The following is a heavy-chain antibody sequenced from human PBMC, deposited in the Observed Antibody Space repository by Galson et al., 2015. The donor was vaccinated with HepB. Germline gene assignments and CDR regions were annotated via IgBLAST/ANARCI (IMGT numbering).Heavy chain of an antibody. Sequence: SVKVSCKASGDTFSSYALHWVRQAPGQGLEWMGGINTGTGNAKYSKKFQGRVTITRDTSASTAYMELSSLRYEDTGVYYCARDVFGSGACCGHYFGQGTLVIVPS. D-gene: IGHD3-10*01. J-gene: IGHJ4*02. CDR2: INTGTGNA. CDR3: ARDVFGSGACCGHY. V-gene: IGHV1-3*04. CDR1: GDTFSSYA.